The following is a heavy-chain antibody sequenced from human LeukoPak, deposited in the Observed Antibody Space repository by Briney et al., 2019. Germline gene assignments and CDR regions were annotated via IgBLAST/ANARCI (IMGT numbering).Heavy chain of an antibody. Sequence: PGGSLRLSCAASGFTFSSYGMSWVRQAPGKGLEWVSAISGSGGSTYYADSVKGRFTISRDNSKNTLYLQMNSLRAEDTAVYYCAKGGVLWFGELLRGDDAFDIWGQGTMVTVSS. CDR3: AKGGVLWFGELLRGDDAFDI. CDR2: ISGSGGST. CDR1: GFTFSSYG. D-gene: IGHD3-10*01. J-gene: IGHJ3*02. V-gene: IGHV3-23*01.